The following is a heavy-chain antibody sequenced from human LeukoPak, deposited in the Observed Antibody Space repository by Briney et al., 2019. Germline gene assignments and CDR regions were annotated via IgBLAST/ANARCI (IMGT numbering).Heavy chain of an antibody. Sequence: GGSLRLSCAASGFTLSSYSMNWVRQAPGKGLEWVSSISSSSSYIYYADSVKGRFTISRDNAKNSLYLQMNSLRAEDTAVYYCTRVQHVYNGYGDYFDYWGQGTLVTVSS. J-gene: IGHJ4*02. CDR2: ISSSSSYI. V-gene: IGHV3-21*01. CDR3: TRVQHVYNGYGDYFDY. D-gene: IGHD5-12*01. CDR1: GFTLSSYS.